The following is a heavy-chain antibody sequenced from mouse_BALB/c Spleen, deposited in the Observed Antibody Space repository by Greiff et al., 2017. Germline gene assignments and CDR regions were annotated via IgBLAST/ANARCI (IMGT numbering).Heavy chain of an antibody. J-gene: IGHJ4*01. D-gene: IGHD2-4*01. CDR3: NARPMIGYAMDY. V-gene: IGHV14-4*02. CDR1: GFNIKDYY. Sequence: VHVKQSGAELVRSGASVKLSCTASGFNIKDYYMHWVKQRPEQGLEWIGWIDPENGDTEYAPKFQGKATMTADTSSNTAYLQLSSLTSEDTAVYYCNARPMIGYAMDYWGQGTSVTVSS. CDR2: IDPENGDT.